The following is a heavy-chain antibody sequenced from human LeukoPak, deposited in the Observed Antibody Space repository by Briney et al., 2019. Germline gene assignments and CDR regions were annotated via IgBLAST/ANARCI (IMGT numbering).Heavy chain of an antibody. CDR1: GGSISSYY. J-gene: IGHJ4*02. V-gene: IGHV4-4*07. CDR2: VYSSGSS. CDR3: ASGSSSWGIPPKYYFDY. Sequence: NSSETLSLTCTVSGGSISSYYWNWIRQPAGKGLEWIGRVYSSGSSNYNPSLKGRVTMSVDTSTNHFSLKLSSVTAADTAVYYCASGSSSWGIPPKYYFDYWGQGTLVTVSS. D-gene: IGHD6-13*01.